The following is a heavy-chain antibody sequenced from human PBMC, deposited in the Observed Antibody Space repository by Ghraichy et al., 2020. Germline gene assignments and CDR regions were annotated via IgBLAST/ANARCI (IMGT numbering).Heavy chain of an antibody. J-gene: IGHJ3*01. V-gene: IGHV4-39*01. D-gene: IGHD3-10*01. Sequence: SETLSLTCTVSGGSISRGSGYWGWIRQPPGKGLESIGTVSDSGSAHASPSLNSRVYMSGDTSKNQFSLTLTSVAAADTSVYYCARLKGVFVGWFGELKGEGLDSWGQGTMVTVSS. CDR1: GGSISRGSGY. CDR2: VSDSGSA. CDR3: ARLKGVFVGWFGELKGEGLDS.